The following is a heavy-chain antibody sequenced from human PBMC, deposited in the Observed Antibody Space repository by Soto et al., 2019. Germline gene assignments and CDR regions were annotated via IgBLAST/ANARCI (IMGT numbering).Heavy chain of an antibody. Sequence: QVQLQESGPGLVKPSETLSLTCTVSGGSISSYYWSWIRQPPGKGLEWIGYIYYSGSTSYNPSLKSRVTISVDTSKNQFSLKLSSVTAADTAVYYCARVRWTVAGPGHFDYWGQGTLVTVSS. CDR3: ARVRWTVAGPGHFDY. D-gene: IGHD6-19*01. J-gene: IGHJ4*02. CDR1: GGSISSYY. V-gene: IGHV4-59*01. CDR2: IYYSGST.